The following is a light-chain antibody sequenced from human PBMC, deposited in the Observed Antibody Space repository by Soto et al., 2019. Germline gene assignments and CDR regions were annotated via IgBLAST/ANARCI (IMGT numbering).Light chain of an antibody. Sequence: QSALTQPASVSGSPRQSITISCTGTSSVVGSYDLVSWYQQHPGKAPKLIIYDVSKRPSGVSSRFSGSKSGNTASLTISGLQAEDEADYYCCSYAGRTTHVFGTGTKVTVL. CDR2: DVS. CDR1: SSVVGSYDL. CDR3: CSYAGRTTHV. V-gene: IGLV2-23*02. J-gene: IGLJ1*01.